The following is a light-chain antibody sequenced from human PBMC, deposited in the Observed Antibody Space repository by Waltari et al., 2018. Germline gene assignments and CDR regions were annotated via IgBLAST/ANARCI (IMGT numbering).Light chain of an antibody. CDR2: DAS. CDR1: QSVSSN. V-gene: IGKV3-15*01. J-gene: IGKJ2*01. CDR3: QQYNNWPPYT. Sequence: EIVMTQSPATLSVSPGERATLSCRASQSVSSNLAWYQQKPGPPLRLLIFDASRRAHVIPARFSGSGSGTEFTLTISSLQSEDFAVYYCQQYNNWPPYTFGQGTKLDIK.